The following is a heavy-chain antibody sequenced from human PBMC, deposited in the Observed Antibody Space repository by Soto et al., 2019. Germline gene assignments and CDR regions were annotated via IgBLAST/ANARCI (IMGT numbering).Heavy chain of an antibody. CDR2: IWYDGSHR. CDR1: GFTFSSYG. J-gene: IGHJ4*02. CDR3: ARDSGSDYLDK. V-gene: IGHV3-33*01. D-gene: IGHD3-10*01. Sequence: QVQLVESGGGVVQPGRSLRLSCVASGFTFSSYGMHGVRQAPGKGLEWVAVIWYDGSHRFYGDSVKGRSTISRDNSKNTLYFQMDSLRAEDTAVYYCARDSGSDYLDKWGQGTLVTVSS.